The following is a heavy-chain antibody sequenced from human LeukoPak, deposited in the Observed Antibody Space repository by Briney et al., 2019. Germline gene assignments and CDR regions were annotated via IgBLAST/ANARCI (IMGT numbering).Heavy chain of an antibody. D-gene: IGHD1-26*01. CDR3: AGDRRHGPTYYYMDV. Sequence: PSETLSLTCTVSGGSISSYYWSWIRQPAGKGLEWIGRIYTSGSTNYNPSLKSRVTMSVDTSKNQFSLKLSSVTAADTAVYYCAGDRRHGPTYYYMDVWGKGTTVTISS. CDR1: GGSISSYY. CDR2: IYTSGST. J-gene: IGHJ6*03. V-gene: IGHV4-4*07.